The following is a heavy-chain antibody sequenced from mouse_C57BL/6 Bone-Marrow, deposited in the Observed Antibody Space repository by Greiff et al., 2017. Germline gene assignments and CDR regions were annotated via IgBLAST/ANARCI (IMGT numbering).Heavy chain of an antibody. V-gene: IGHV1-81*01. Sequence: QVQLKQSGAELARPGASVKLSCKASGYTFTSYGISWVKQRTGQGLEWIGEIYPRSGNTYYNEKFKGKATLTADKSSSTAYMELRSLTSEDSAVYFCAREEVGARATLWGQGTSVTVSS. CDR3: AREEVGARATL. J-gene: IGHJ4*01. D-gene: IGHD3-1*01. CDR1: GYTFTSYG. CDR2: IYPRSGNT.